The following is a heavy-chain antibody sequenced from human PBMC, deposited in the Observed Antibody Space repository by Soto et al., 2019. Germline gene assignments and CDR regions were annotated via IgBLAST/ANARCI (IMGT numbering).Heavy chain of an antibody. D-gene: IGHD2-2*01. CDR3: ARKYCSSTSCHHFDY. CDR1: GFTFSSYS. V-gene: IGHV3-21*01. J-gene: IGHJ4*02. CDR2: ISSSSSYI. Sequence: EVPLVESGGGLVKPGGSLRLSCAASGFTFSSYSMNWVRQAPGKGLEWVSSISSSSSYIYYADSVKGRFTISRDNAKNSLYLQMNSLRAEDTAVYYCARKYCSSTSCHHFDYWGQGTLVTVSS.